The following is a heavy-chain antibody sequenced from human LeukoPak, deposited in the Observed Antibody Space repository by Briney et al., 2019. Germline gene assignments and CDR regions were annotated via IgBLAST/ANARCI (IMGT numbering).Heavy chain of an antibody. Sequence: SVKVSCKASGGSFSSSAISWVRQAPGQGLEWMGGIIPKLGTANYAQKFRGRVTITADESITTAYMELSSLRSEDTAVYYCAREKGSWGVFDYWGQGTLVTVSS. CDR3: AREKGSWGVFDY. V-gene: IGHV1-69*01. CDR2: IIPKLGTA. J-gene: IGHJ4*02. CDR1: GGSFSSSA. D-gene: IGHD3-10*01.